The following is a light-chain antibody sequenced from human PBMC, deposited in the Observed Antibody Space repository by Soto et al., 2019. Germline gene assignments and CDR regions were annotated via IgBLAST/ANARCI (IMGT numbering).Light chain of an antibody. CDR1: RDIRKY. CDR3: QQYHTLVS. CDR2: DAS. J-gene: IGKJ4*01. V-gene: IGKV1-33*01. Sequence: DLQMTQSPSSLSASVGDRVTITCQASRDIRKYLNWYQQKPGKAPKLLIYDASNLETGVTSRFSGSGSGTDFTFNISSLQSEDIATYYCQQYHTLVSFGGGTKVEIK.